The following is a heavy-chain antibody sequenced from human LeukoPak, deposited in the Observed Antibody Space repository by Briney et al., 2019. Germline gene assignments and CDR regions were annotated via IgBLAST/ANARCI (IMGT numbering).Heavy chain of an antibody. Sequence: PSETLSLTCTVSGGSNSTFYWSWIRQSPGKGLEWIGYIHSSGNTKYNPSLKSRVTTSVDTSKNQFSLNLTSVTAADTALYYCARHTSRWPNRYLDSWGQGRLVTVSS. D-gene: IGHD6-13*01. J-gene: IGHJ4*02. V-gene: IGHV4-4*09. CDR2: IHSSGNT. CDR1: GGSNSTFY. CDR3: ARHTSRWPNRYLDS.